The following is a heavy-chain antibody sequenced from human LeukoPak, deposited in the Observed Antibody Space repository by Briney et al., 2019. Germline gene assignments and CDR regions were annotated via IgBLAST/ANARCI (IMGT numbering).Heavy chain of an antibody. CDR1: GGSFSGYY. CDR3: AGSIAVDDFDY. CDR2: INHSGST. D-gene: IGHD6-19*01. Sequence: SETLSLTCAVYGGSFSGYYWSWIRQPPGKGLEWIGEINHSGSTNYNPSLKSRVTISVDTSKNQFSLKLGSVTAADTAVYYCAGSIAVDDFDYWGQGTLVTVSS. J-gene: IGHJ4*02. V-gene: IGHV4-34*01.